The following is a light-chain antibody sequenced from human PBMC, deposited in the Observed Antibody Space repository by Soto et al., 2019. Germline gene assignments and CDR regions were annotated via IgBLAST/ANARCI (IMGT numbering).Light chain of an antibody. Sequence: QSSLNQPPSASGTPGQRFTISCSGSISNIGSNTVNWYQQLPGTAPKLLIYSNNQRPSGVPDRFSGSKSGTSASLAISGLQSEDEADYYCAAWDDSLNGLYVFGTGTKVTVL. J-gene: IGLJ1*01. V-gene: IGLV1-44*01. CDR2: SNN. CDR1: ISNIGSNT. CDR3: AAWDDSLNGLYV.